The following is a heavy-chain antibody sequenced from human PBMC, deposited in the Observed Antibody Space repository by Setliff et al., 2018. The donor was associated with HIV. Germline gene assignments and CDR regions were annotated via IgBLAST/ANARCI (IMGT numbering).Heavy chain of an antibody. CDR3: ARASVGVTGLYAFDI. CDR1: GYSISSGYY. CDR2: MYHSGST. Sequence: SETLSLTCTVSGYSISSGYYWGWIRQPPGKGLERIGSMYHSGSTYHNPSLKSRVTISVDTSKNQFSLKLSYVTAADTAFYYCARASVGVTGLYAFDIWGQGTMVTVSS. J-gene: IGHJ3*02. D-gene: IGHD1-26*01. V-gene: IGHV4-38-2*02.